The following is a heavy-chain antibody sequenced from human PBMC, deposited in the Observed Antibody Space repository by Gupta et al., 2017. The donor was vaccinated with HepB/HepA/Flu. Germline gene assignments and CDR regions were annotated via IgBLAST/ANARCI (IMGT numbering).Heavy chain of an antibody. CDR2: ISGSGGST. J-gene: IGHJ4*02. Sequence: EVQLLESGGGLVQPGGSLRLSCAASGFTFSSYAMSWVRPAPGKGLAWVSAISGSGGSTYYADSVKGRFTISRDNSKNTLYLQMNSLRAEDTAVYYCYYDFWSGYYTGGSSGWYSWGQGTLVTVSS. CDR1: GFTFSSYA. D-gene: IGHD3-3*01. CDR3: YYDFWSGYYTGGSSGWYS. V-gene: IGHV3-23*01.